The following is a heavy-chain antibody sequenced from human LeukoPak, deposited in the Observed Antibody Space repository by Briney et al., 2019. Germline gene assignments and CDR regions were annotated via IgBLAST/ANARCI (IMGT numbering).Heavy chain of an antibody. CDR2: ISYDGNNK. V-gene: IGHV3-30-3*01. J-gene: IGHJ6*02. Sequence: GGSLRLSCEASEITFSSYAMHWVRQALGKGLEWVAVISYDGNNKYYADSVKGRFTISRDNSKNTLYVQMNSLRAEDTAVYYCARGANGGNSGYYYYGMDVWGQGTTVTVSS. CDR1: EITFSSYA. CDR3: ARGANGGNSGYYYYGMDV. D-gene: IGHD4-23*01.